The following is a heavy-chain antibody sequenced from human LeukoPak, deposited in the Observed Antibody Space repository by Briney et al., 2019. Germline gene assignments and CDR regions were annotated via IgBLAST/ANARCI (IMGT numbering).Heavy chain of an antibody. CDR2: IYPGDSDI. J-gene: IGHJ4*02. Sequence: GESLKISCKGSGYSFTSYWIGWVRQMPGKGLEWMGMIYPGDSDIRYSPSFQGQVTISADKSISTAYLQWSSLKASDTAMYYCARRGTVTMTSVDFWGQGTLVTVSS. V-gene: IGHV5-51*01. CDR3: ARRGTVTMTSVDF. CDR1: GYSFTSYW. D-gene: IGHD4-17*01.